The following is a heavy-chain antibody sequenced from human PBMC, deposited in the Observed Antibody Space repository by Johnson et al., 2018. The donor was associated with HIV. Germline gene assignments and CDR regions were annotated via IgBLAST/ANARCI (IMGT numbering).Heavy chain of an antibody. J-gene: IGHJ3*02. CDR2: ISGSDGAT. Sequence: VQLVESGGGLVQPGGSLRLSCAASKLTFSNYAMTWVRQAPGKGLEWVSSISGSDGATYYAVSVKGRFTISTDNSNNTLYLQMNSLRAEDTAVYYCASTCGGDCSRGDAFDIWGQGTMVTVSS. CDR3: ASTCGGDCSRGDAFDI. CDR1: KLTFSNYA. D-gene: IGHD2-21*02. V-gene: IGHV3-23*04.